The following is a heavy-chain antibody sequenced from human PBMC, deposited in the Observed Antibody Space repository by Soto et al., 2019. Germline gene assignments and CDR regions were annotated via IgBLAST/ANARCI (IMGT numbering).Heavy chain of an antibody. J-gene: IGHJ4*02. CDR1: GFPFISYV. CDR3: ARVHSRYFDN. CDR2: ISYDANNK. D-gene: IGHD4-4*01. Sequence: GWSLRLSCAASGFPFISYVMHWVRQAPGKGLEWVAVISYDANNKYYADSVKGRFTISRDNFKNTLYLQMNSLRTEDTAVYYCARVHSRYFDNWGQGTLVTVSS. V-gene: IGHV3-30-3*01.